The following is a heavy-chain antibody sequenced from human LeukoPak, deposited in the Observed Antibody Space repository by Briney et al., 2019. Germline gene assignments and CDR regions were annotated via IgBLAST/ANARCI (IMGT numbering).Heavy chain of an antibody. CDR3: ARDYRSSPGPFDY. J-gene: IGHJ4*02. Sequence: ASVKVSCNASGGTFSSYAISWVRQAPGQGLEWMGGIIPIFGTANYAQKFQGRVTITADESTSTAYMELSSLRSEDTAVYYCARDYRSSPGPFDYWGQGTLVTVSS. CDR1: GGTFSSYA. D-gene: IGHD6-6*01. CDR2: IIPIFGTA. V-gene: IGHV1-69*01.